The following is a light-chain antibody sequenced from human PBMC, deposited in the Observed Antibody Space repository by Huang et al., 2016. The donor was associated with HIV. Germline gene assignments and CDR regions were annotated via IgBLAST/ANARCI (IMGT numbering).Light chain of an antibody. CDR3: QQYNSYLYT. Sequence: DIQMTQSPSTLSASVGDRVTITCRASESISSWLAWYQQQPGQAPKLLIYKASSLEIVVPSRFSGSGSGTQFTLTISSLHPDDFATYYCQQYNSYLYTFGQGTKLEI. V-gene: IGKV1-5*03. CDR2: KAS. CDR1: ESISSW. J-gene: IGKJ2*01.